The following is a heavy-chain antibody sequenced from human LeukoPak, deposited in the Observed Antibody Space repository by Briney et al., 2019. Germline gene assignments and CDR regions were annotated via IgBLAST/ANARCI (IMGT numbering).Heavy chain of an antibody. CDR2: ISSSSSTI. Sequence: PGGSLRLSCAAPGFTFSSYSMNWVRQAPGKGLEWVSYISSSSSTIYYADPVKGRFTISRDNAKNSLYLQMNSLRAEDTAVYYCARGWLRADYWGQGTLVTVSS. CDR3: ARGWLRADY. V-gene: IGHV3-48*01. CDR1: GFTFSSYS. D-gene: IGHD5-12*01. J-gene: IGHJ4*02.